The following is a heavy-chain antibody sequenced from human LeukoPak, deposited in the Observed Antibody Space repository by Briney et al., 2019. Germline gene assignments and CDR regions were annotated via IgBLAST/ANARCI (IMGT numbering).Heavy chain of an antibody. CDR1: GGTFSSYA. CDR2: IIPIFGTA. CDR3: APMGSSGYSDY. Sequence: SVKVSCKASGGTFSSYAISWVRQPPGQGLEWMGGIIPIFGTANYAQKFQGRVTITADESTSTAYMELSSLRSEDTAVYYCAPMGSSGYSDYWGQGTLVTASS. D-gene: IGHD3-22*01. V-gene: IGHV1-69*13. J-gene: IGHJ4*02.